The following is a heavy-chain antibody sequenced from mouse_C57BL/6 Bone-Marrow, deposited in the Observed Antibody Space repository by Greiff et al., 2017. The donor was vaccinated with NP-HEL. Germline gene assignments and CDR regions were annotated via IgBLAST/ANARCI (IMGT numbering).Heavy chain of an antibody. Sequence: VQLQQSGSGLVAPSQSLSITCTVSGFSLTSYGVHWVRQPPGKGLEWLGVIWAGGSTNYNSALMSRLSISKDNSKSQVFLKMNSLQTDDTAMYYCARDQSYYGNPYYYAMDYWGQGTSVTVSS. CDR2: IWAGGST. D-gene: IGHD2-1*01. CDR3: ARDQSYYGNPYYYAMDY. J-gene: IGHJ4*01. CDR1: GFSLTSYG. V-gene: IGHV2-9*02.